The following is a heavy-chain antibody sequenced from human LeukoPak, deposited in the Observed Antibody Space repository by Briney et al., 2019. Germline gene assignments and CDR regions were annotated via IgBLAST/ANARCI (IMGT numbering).Heavy chain of an antibody. J-gene: IGHJ3*02. V-gene: IGHV4-34*01. CDR1: GGSFSGYY. CDR3: ARSWLSTPYDAFDI. Sequence: SETLSLTCAVYGGSFSGYYWSWIRQPPGKGLEWIGEINHSRSTNYNPSLKSRVTISVDTSKNQFSLKLSSVTAADTAVYYCARSWLSTPYDAFDIWGQGTMVTVSS. CDR2: INHSRST. D-gene: IGHD3-22*01.